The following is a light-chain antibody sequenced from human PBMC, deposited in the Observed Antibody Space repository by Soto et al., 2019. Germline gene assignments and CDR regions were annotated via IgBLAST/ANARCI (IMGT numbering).Light chain of an antibody. CDR2: DSY. CDR3: ATWDTSQRGVI. V-gene: IGLV1-51*01. J-gene: IGLJ2*01. CDR1: SSNVGIND. Sequence: QSVLTQPPSLSAAPGQTVSISCSGSSSNVGINDVSWYQHVPGTAPRLLIYDSYKRPSGIPDRFSGSKSGTSATLGITGLQTGDEGDYYCATWDTSQRGVIFGGGTKFTVL.